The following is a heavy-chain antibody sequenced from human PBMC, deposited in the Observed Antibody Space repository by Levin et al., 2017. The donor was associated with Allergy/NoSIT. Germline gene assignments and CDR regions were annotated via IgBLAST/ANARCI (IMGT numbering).Heavy chain of an antibody. CDR1: GFTFTSFY. CDR3: AREEGWGYYYGMDV. D-gene: IGHD3-22*01. Sequence: PGGSLRLSCAASGFTFTSFYMSWVRQAPGKGLEWVANIKQGGSEKYYVDSVKGRFTISRDNAKNSLYLQMNSLRAEDTAVYYGAREEGWGYYYGMDVWGQGTTVTVSS. J-gene: IGHJ6*02. CDR2: IKQGGSEK. V-gene: IGHV3-7*01.